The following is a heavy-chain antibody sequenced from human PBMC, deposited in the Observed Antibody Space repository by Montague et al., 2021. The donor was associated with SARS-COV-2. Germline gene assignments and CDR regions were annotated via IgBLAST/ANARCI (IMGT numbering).Heavy chain of an antibody. CDR3: ARWDPPTLTLIGLRGKSASDY. CDR2: INHSGTT. CDR1: GGSFSGYY. D-gene: IGHD4-23*01. V-gene: IGHV4-34*01. Sequence: SETLSLTCAVYGGSFSGYYWTWIRQSPGKGLEWIAEINHSGTTNYNFNPSLRSRVTISVDTSKSQFSLKLSSVTAADTGVYYCARWDPPTLTLIGLRGKSASDYWGQGTLVTGSS. J-gene: IGHJ4*02.